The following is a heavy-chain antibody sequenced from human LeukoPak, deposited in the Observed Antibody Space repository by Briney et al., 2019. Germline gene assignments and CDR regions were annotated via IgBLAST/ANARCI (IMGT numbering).Heavy chain of an antibody. CDR1: GGSFSGYY. CDR3: ARVAAYRVLDY. V-gene: IGHV4-34*01. J-gene: IGHJ4*02. Sequence: SETLSLTCAVYGGSFSGYYWSWIRQPPGKGLEWIGEINHSGSTNYNPSLKSRVTISVDTSKNQFSLKLSSVTAADTAVYYCARVAAYRVLDYWGQGTLVTVSS. D-gene: IGHD6-13*01. CDR2: INHSGST.